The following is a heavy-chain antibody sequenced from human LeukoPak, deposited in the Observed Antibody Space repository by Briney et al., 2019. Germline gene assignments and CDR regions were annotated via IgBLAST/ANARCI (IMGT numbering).Heavy chain of an antibody. CDR3: ARHAFGISGVVSWFDP. D-gene: IGHD3-3*01. CDR1: GYSFTSYW. V-gene: IGHV5-51*01. CDR2: IYPGDSDT. Sequence: GESLKISCKGSGYSFTSYWIGWVRQMPGKGLEWMGIIYPGDSDTRYSPSFQGQVTISADKSISTAYLQRSSLKASDTAMYYCARHAFGISGVVSWFDPWGQGTLVTVSS. J-gene: IGHJ5*02.